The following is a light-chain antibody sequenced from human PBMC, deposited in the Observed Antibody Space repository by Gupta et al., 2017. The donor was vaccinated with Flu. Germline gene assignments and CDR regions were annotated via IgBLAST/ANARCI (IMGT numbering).Light chain of an antibody. CDR3: KRYDNLPFT. J-gene: IGKJ4*01. Sequence: DIQMTQSPSSLSASVGDRVTIPCQASQDISNYLNWYQQKPGKAPKGVINEASNLETGVPSRFSGSGYGTDFTFTMSDLQPEDIATYYCKRYDNLPFTFGGGTKVEIK. V-gene: IGKV1-33*01. CDR2: EAS. CDR1: QDISNY.